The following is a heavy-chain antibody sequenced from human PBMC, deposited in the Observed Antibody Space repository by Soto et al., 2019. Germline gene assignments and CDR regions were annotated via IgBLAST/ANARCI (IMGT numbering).Heavy chain of an antibody. CDR3: ARIPFDHVWGTDRYSPNFDY. CDR2: ITGSGDYT. Sequence: PGGSLRLSCAASGFTFSNYAMSWVRQAPGKGLEWVSSITGSGDYTYYADSVKGRFTISRDNSKNTLYLQMNSLRAEDTAVYYCARIPFDHVWGTDRYSPNFDYWGQGTQVTVSS. V-gene: IGHV3-23*01. D-gene: IGHD3-16*02. J-gene: IGHJ4*02. CDR1: GFTFSNYA.